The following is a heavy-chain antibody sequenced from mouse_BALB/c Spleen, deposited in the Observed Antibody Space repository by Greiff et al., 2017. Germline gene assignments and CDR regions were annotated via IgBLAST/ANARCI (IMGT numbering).Heavy chain of an antibody. J-gene: IGHJ3*01. CDR2: ISSGGSYT. CDR3: ARQDYYGSSPFAY. Sequence: EVQVVESGGDLVKPGGSLKLSCAASGFTFSSYGMSWVRQTPYKRLEWVATISSGGSYTYYPDSVKGRFTISRDNAKNTLYLQMSSLKSEDTAMYYCARQDYYGSSPFAYWGQGTLVTVSA. D-gene: IGHD1-1*01. V-gene: IGHV5-6*01. CDR1: GFTFSSYG.